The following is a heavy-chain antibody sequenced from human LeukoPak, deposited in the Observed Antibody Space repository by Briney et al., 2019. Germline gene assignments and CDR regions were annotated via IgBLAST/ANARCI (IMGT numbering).Heavy chain of an antibody. J-gene: IGHJ5*02. CDR1: GYTFTSYG. CDR3: ARVGRVSSYNWFDP. V-gene: IGHV1-18*01. Sequence: ASVKVSCKASGYTFTSYGIRWVRQAPGQGLEWMGWISAYNGNTNYAQKLQGRVTMTTDTSTSTAYMELRSLRSDDTAVYYCARVGRVSSYNWFDPWGQGTLVTVSS. D-gene: IGHD6-13*01. CDR2: ISAYNGNT.